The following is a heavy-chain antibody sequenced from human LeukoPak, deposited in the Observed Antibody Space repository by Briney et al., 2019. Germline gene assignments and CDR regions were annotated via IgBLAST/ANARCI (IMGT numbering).Heavy chain of an antibody. D-gene: IGHD3-22*01. CDR3: AASITMIDDALDM. Sequence: PGGSLRLSCAASGFTFSNYAMNWVRQAPGEGLEWVSTISGAGVGTYYADSVKGRFSISRDKSKNTLYLQMNSLRAEDTAVYYCAASITMIDDALDMWGQGTMITVSS. CDR2: ISGAGVGT. V-gene: IGHV3-23*01. CDR1: GFTFSNYA. J-gene: IGHJ3*02.